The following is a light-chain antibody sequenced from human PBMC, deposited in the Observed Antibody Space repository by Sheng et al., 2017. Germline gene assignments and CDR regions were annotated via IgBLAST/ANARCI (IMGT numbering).Light chain of an antibody. V-gene: IGLV3-25*03. CDR1: ELPKQY. J-gene: IGLJ3*02. CDR3: QSADSSGTLEV. CDR2: KDS. Sequence: SYELTQPPSVSVSPGQTARITCSGDELPKQYAYWYQQKPGQAPVLVISKDSERPSGIPERFSGSSSGTTVTLTISGVQAEDEADYYCQSADSSGTLEVFGGGTKLTVL.